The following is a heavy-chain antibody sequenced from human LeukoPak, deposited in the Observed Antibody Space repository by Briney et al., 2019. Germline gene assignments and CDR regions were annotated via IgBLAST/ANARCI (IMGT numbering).Heavy chain of an antibody. CDR2: IYYSGST. J-gene: IGHJ5*02. D-gene: IGHD2-2*01. CDR1: GGSISSSSYY. Sequence: SETLSLTCTVSGGSISSSSYYWGWIRQPPGKGLEWIGSIYYSGSTYYNPSLKSRVTISVDTSKNQFSLKLSSVTAADTAVYYCARQPSLGYCSSTSCLNWFDPWGQGTLVTVSS. V-gene: IGHV4-39*01. CDR3: ARQPSLGYCSSTSCLNWFDP.